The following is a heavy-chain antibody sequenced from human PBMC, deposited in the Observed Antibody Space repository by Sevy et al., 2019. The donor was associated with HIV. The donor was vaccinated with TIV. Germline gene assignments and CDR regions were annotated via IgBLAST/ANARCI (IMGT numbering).Heavy chain of an antibody. V-gene: IGHV3-53*01. CDR2: IYSGGST. CDR3: ARESRMITFGGVTVNDAFDI. J-gene: IGHJ3*02. D-gene: IGHD3-16*02. CDR1: GFTVSSNY. Sequence: GGSLILSCAASGFTVSSNYMSWVRQAPGKGLEWVSVIYSGGSTYYADSVKGRFTISRDNSKNTLYLQMNSLRAEDTAVYYCARESRMITFGGVTVNDAFDIWGQGTMVTVSS.